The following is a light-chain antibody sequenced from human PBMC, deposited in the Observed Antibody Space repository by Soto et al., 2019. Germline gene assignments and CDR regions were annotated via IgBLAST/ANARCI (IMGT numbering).Light chain of an antibody. V-gene: IGLV1-47*01. CDR3: ATWDDSLNGVV. CDR2: RNN. J-gene: IGLJ2*01. CDR1: TSNIGSNY. Sequence: QPVLTQPPSASGTPGQRVTISSSGSTSNIGSNYVYWYQQFPGTAPKLLIYRNNQRPSGVPDRFSGSKSGTSASLAISGLRSEDEADYYCATWDDSLNGVVFGGGTKVTVL.